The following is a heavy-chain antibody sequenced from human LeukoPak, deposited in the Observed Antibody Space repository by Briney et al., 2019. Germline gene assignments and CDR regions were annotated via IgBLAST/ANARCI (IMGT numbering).Heavy chain of an antibody. Sequence: PSETLSLTCIVSGDSISSISYYWGWIRQPPGKGLEWIGSIYYSGSTYYNPSLKSRVTISVDTSKNQFSLKLTSVTAADTAVYYCARQNGYYYYYMDVWGKGTTITVSS. CDR2: IYYSGST. J-gene: IGHJ6*03. CDR3: ARQNGYYYYYMDV. CDR1: GDSISSISYY. V-gene: IGHV4-39*01. D-gene: IGHD1-1*01.